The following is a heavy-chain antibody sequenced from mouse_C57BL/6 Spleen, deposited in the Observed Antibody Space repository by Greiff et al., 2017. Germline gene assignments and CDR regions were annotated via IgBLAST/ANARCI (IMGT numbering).Heavy chain of an antibody. J-gene: IGHJ3*01. V-gene: IGHV1-55*01. D-gene: IGHD1-1*01. CDR1: GYTFTSYW. CDR2: IYPGSGST. CDR3: ARRGYGSSYETWFAD. Sequence: QVQLQQPGAELVKPGASVKMSCKASGYTFTSYWITWVKQRPGQGLEWIGDIYPGSGSTNYNEKFKSKATLTVDTSSSTAYMQLSSLTSEDSAVYYCARRGYGSSYETWFADWGQGTLVTVSA.